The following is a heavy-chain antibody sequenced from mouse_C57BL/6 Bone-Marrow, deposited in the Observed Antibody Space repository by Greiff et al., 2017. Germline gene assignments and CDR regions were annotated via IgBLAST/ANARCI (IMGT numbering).Heavy chain of an antibody. D-gene: IGHD1-1*01. CDR3: ASAHYYSFDY. CDR1: GYTFTSYW. V-gene: IGHV1-64*01. Sequence: QVQLQQPGAELVKPGASVKLSCKASGYTFTSYWMHWVKQRPGQGLEWIGMIHPNSGSTNYNEKFKSKATLTVDKSSSTAYMQLSSLPSEDSAVYCCASAHYYSFDYWGQGTTLTVSS. CDR2: IHPNSGST. J-gene: IGHJ2*01.